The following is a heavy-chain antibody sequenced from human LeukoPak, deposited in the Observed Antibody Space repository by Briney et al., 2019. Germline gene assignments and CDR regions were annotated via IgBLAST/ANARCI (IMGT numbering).Heavy chain of an antibody. CDR1: GYTFTSYY. Sequence: ASVKVSCKASGYTFTSYYMHWVRQPPGQGLEWMGIINPNGGSTSYAQKCQGRVTMTRDTSTSTVYMELSSLRSEDTAVYYCARDVNYDILTGYYDYYYYGMDVWGQGTTVSVSS. D-gene: IGHD3-9*01. CDR3: ARDVNYDILTGYYDYYYYGMDV. J-gene: IGHJ6*02. CDR2: INPNGGST. V-gene: IGHV1-46*01.